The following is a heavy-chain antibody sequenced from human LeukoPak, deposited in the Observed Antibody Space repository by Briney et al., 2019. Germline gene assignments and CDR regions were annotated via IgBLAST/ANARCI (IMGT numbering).Heavy chain of an antibody. CDR2: IYYSGST. CDR3: ARSFGAYYYASSGPSDAFDI. V-gene: IGHV4-59*08. CDR1: GGSISSYY. D-gene: IGHD3-22*01. Sequence: SETLSLTCTVSGGSISSYYWSWIRQPPGKGLEWIGYIYYSGSTNYNPSLKSRVTISVDTSKNQFSLKLSSVTAADTAVYYCARSFGAYYYASSGPSDAFDIWGQGTMVAVSS. J-gene: IGHJ3*02.